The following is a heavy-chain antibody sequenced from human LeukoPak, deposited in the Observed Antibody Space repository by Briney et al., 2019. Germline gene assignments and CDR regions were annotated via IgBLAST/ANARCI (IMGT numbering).Heavy chain of an antibody. Sequence: GVSVTLPCAACGHPLCRYAMIWPRHAPGGALVWVSDISGRAGTTYYAASVKGRFTISRDNSKNTVYLQMNSLRAEDTAIYYCAKEKTYYYDSSGCCDYWGQGTLVTVSS. J-gene: IGHJ4*02. CDR3: AKEKTYYYDSSGCCDY. CDR2: ISGRAGTT. CDR1: GHPLCRYA. D-gene: IGHD3-22*01. V-gene: IGHV3-23*01.